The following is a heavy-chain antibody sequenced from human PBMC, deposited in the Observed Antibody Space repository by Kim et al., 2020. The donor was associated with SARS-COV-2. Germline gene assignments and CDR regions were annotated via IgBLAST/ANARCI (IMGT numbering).Heavy chain of an antibody. D-gene: IGHD3-22*01. V-gene: IGHV4-31*03. J-gene: IGHJ3*02. CDR1: GGSISSGGYY. CDR2: IYYSGST. CDR3: ARGRAYYYDSSGYADAFDI. Sequence: SETLSLTCTVSGGSISSGGYYWSWIRQHPGKGLEWIGYIYYSGSTYYNPSLKSRVTISVDTSKNQFSLKLSSVTAADTAVYYCARGRAYYYDSSGYADAFDIWGQGTMVTVSS.